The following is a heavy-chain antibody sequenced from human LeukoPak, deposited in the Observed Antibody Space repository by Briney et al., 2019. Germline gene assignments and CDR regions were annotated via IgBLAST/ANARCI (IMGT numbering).Heavy chain of an antibody. J-gene: IGHJ4*02. V-gene: IGHV3-11*04. CDR1: GLTFSDEY. Sequence: GGSLRLSCAASGLTFSDEYMSWIRQAPGKGLEWVSYISNTGDFIAYADSVKGRFTISRDNAKNSLYLQMNSLRAKDTAVYYCAKDNAYYYADYWGQGTLVTVSS. CDR3: AKDNAYYYADY. D-gene: IGHD3-10*01. CDR2: ISNTGDFI.